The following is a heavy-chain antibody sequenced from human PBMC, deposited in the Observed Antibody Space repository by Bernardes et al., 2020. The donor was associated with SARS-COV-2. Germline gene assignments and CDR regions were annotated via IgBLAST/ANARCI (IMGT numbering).Heavy chain of an antibody. D-gene: IGHD6-6*01. J-gene: IGHJ3*02. CDR1: GGSFSGYY. V-gene: IGHV4-34*01. CDR3: ARGLYSSSGAFDI. CDR2: INHSGST. Sequence: SETLSLTCAVYGGSFSGYYWSWIRQPPGKGLEWIGEINHSGSTNYNPSLKSRVTISVDTSKNQFSLKLSSVTAADRAVYYCARGLYSSSGAFDIWGQGTMVTVSS.